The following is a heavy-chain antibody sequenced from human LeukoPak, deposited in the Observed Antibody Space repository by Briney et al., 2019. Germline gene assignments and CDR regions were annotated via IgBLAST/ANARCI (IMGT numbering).Heavy chain of an antibody. Sequence: GSLRLSCAASGFNFSSYAMHWVRQAPGKGLEWVAVISYDGSNKYYADSVKGRFTISRDNSKNTLYLQMNSLRAEDTAVYYCAREEVWFGEYYFDYWGQGTLVTVSS. CDR2: ISYDGSNK. CDR1: GFNFSSYA. CDR3: AREEVWFGEYYFDY. J-gene: IGHJ4*02. V-gene: IGHV3-30-3*01. D-gene: IGHD3-10*01.